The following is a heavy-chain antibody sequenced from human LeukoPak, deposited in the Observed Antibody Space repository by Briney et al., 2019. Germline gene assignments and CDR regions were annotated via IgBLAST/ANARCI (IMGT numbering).Heavy chain of an antibody. V-gene: IGHV1-3*01. J-gene: IGHJ4*02. D-gene: IGHD2-21*01. CDR1: GYTSTNSV. Sequence: ASVKVSCKASGYTSTNSVVHWVRQAPGQRPEWMGWINAGNGDTKYSQNFQGRVTITRDTSASTAYMELSSLTSEDTALYYCARDDCGDTCYPGGYWGQGTLVTVSS. CDR2: INAGNGDT. CDR3: ARDDCGDTCYPGGY.